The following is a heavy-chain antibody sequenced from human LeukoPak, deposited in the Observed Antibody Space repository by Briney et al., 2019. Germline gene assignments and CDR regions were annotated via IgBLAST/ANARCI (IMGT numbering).Heavy chain of an antibody. Sequence: GGSLRLSCAASGFTFSSYSMNWVRQAPGKGLEWVSSISSSSSYIYYADSVKGRFTISRDNAKNSLYLQMNSLRAEDTAVYYCARDMLGLVVEAGFDPWGQGTLVTVSS. CDR3: ARDMLGLVVEAGFDP. CDR1: GFTFSSYS. CDR2: ISSSSSYI. D-gene: IGHD2-15*01. V-gene: IGHV3-21*01. J-gene: IGHJ5*02.